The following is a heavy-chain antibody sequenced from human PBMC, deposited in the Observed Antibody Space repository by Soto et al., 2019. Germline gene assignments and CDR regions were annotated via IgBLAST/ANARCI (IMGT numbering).Heavy chain of an antibody. CDR2: IWYDGSNK. CDR3: ARDSPDSSGSY. J-gene: IGHJ4*02. V-gene: IGHV3-33*01. CDR1: GFTFSSYG. D-gene: IGHD3-22*01. Sequence: ESGGGVVQPGRSLRLSCAASGFTFSSYGMHWVRQAPGKGLEWVAVIWYDGSNKYYADSVKGRFTISRDNSKNTLYLQMNSLRAEDTAVYYCARDSPDSSGSYWGQGPLVTVSS.